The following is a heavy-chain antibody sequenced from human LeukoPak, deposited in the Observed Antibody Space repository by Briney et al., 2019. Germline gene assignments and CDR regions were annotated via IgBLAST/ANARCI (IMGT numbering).Heavy chain of an antibody. CDR2: IVVGSGNT. CDR1: GFTFTSSA. D-gene: IGHD3-10*01. Sequence: SVKVSCKASGFTFTSSAMQWVRQARGQRLEWIGWIVVGSGNTNYAQKFQERVTITRDMSTSTAYMELSSLRSEDTAVYYCAAVSVSYYYGSGQYNWFDPWGQGTLVTVSS. J-gene: IGHJ5*02. V-gene: IGHV1-58*02. CDR3: AAVSVSYYYGSGQYNWFDP.